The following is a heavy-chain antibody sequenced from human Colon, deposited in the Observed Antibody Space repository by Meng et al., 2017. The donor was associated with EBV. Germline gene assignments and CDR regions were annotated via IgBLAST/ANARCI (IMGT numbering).Heavy chain of an antibody. J-gene: IGHJ4*02. CDR1: GGSITSTSSY. D-gene: IGHD3-3*02. CDR2: IYYRGST. CDR3: VISSHN. Sequence: HLTASGPGLVKASANLSLPCTISGGSITSTSSYWGWVRQPPGKGLEWIGSIYYRGSTNSNPSLKSRISMSVDMSKNQFSLKVNSVTAADTAIYYCVISSHNWGQGTLVTVSS. V-gene: IGHV4-39*07.